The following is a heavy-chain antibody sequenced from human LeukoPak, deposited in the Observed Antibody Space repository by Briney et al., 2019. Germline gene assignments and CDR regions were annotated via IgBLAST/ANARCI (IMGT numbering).Heavy chain of an antibody. V-gene: IGHV4-59*12. D-gene: IGHD3-10*01. CDR3: ARDSGMVRGVNLYYYYMDV. CDR1: GGSISSYY. J-gene: IGHJ6*03. CDR2: IYYSGST. Sequence: PSETLSLTCTVSGGSISSYYWSWIRQPPGKGLEWIGYIYYSGSTNYNPSLKSRVTISVDTSKDQFSLKLSSVTAPDTAVYYCARDSGMVRGVNLYYYYMDVWGKGTTVTISS.